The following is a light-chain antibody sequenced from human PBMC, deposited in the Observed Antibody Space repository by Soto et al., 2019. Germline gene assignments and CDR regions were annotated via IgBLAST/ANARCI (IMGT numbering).Light chain of an antibody. Sequence: EIVLTQSPGTLSLSPGERATLSCRASQSVSSTYLAWYQQKPGQAPRLLIYGASSRATGIPDRFSGSGSGTEFTLTTSRLEPEDFAVYYCQRYDLSPFPFGQGTNLEIK. CDR3: QRYDLSPFP. CDR1: QSVSSTY. CDR2: GAS. V-gene: IGKV3-20*01. J-gene: IGKJ2*01.